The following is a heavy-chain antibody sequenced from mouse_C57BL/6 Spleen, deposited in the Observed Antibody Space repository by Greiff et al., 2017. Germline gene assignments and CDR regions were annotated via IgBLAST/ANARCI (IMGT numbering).Heavy chain of an antibody. V-gene: IGHV5-17*01. CDR3: ARRVITTVVATGAMDY. J-gene: IGHJ4*01. CDR2: ISSGSSTI. Sequence: EVQLVESGGGLVKPGGSLKLSCAASGFTFSDYGMHWVRQAPEKGLEWVAYISSGSSTIYYADTVKGRFTISRDNAKNTLFLQMTSLRSEDTAMYYCARRVITTVVATGAMDYWGQGTSVTVSS. D-gene: IGHD1-1*01. CDR1: GFTFSDYG.